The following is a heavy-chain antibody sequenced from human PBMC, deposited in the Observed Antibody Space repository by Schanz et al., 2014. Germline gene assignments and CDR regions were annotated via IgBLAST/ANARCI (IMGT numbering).Heavy chain of an antibody. CDR1: GFSFSSYG. CDR2: IYGGEAT. Sequence: VQLVESGGGVVQPGRSLRLSCAASGFSFSSYGMNWVRQAPGKGLEWVSVIYGGEATFYADSVKGRFIIPRDNSKNTLYLQMNSLRAEDTAVYFCAKDRWRATVMVDAFDIWGQGTKVTVSS. J-gene: IGHJ3*02. D-gene: IGHD4-4*01. CDR3: AKDRWRATVMVDAFDI. V-gene: IGHV3-NL1*01.